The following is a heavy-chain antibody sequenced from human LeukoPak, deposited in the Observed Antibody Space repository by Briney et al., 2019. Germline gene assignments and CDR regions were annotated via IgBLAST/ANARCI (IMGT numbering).Heavy chain of an antibody. CDR1: GFTFSIYE. D-gene: IGHD1-7*01. CDR3: ARERNYIVFDY. CDR2: ISSSGSTR. J-gene: IGHJ4*02. V-gene: IGHV3-48*03. Sequence: PGGSLRLSCAASGFTFSIYEMNWVRQAPGKGLEWVSYISSSGSTRYYTDSVKGRFTISRDNAKNSLYLQMNSLRAEDTAVYYRARERNYIVFDYWGQGTLVTVSS.